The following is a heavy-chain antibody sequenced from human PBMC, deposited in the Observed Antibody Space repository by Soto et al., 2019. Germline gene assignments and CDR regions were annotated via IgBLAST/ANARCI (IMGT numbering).Heavy chain of an antibody. CDR2: IYYTGKT. J-gene: IGHJ5*02. Sequence: TLSLTCSVSGDYIHVGGYYWTWIRQRPGKGLEWMGYIYYTGKTYYNPSLESRLTMSVDRSKNQFSLRLTSVTAADTAVYFCGRDLTSNANCIDPWGQGTLVTVSS. V-gene: IGHV4-30-4*01. CDR1: GDYIHVGGYY. D-gene: IGHD2-2*01. CDR3: GRDLTSNANCIDP.